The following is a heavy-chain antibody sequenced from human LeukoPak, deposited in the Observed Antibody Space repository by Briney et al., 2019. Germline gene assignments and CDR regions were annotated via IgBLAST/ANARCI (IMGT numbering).Heavy chain of an antibody. V-gene: IGHV1-2*02. Sequence: VASVTVSCKASGYTFSDHYLNWVRQAPGQGLEWLGWINPNTGDTHFAPKLRGRVTLTSDTSIRTAYMELTSLTSDDTAVYYCAKGLGPSSSWFPFDFWGQGTLVTVSS. CDR2: INPNTGDT. J-gene: IGHJ4*02. D-gene: IGHD6-13*01. CDR1: GYTFSDHY. CDR3: AKGLGPSSSWFPFDF.